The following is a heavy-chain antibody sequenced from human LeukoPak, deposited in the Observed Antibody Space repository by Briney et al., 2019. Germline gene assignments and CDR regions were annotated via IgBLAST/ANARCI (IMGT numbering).Heavy chain of an antibody. Sequence: TGGSLRLSCATSGFTFSSYNMCWVRQAPGKGLEWVSSISSHSSYIYYAGSVKGRFTISRDNAQNSLYLQMNSLRAEDTAVYYCARGDYPSIWGQGTLLTVSS. CDR1: GFTFSSYN. CDR2: ISSHSSYI. V-gene: IGHV3-21*01. J-gene: IGHJ4*02. D-gene: IGHD4-17*01. CDR3: ARGDYPSI.